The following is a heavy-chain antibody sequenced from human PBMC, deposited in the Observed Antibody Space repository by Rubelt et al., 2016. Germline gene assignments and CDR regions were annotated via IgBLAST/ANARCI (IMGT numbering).Heavy chain of an antibody. J-gene: IGHJ6*02. CDR2: MNPNSGNT. CDR1: GYNFTTYG. D-gene: IGHD6-13*01. CDR3: ARLRIAALGRTYYYYGMDV. V-gene: IGHV1-8*02. Sequence: QVQLVQSGAGVKKPGASMKVSCKASGYNFTTYGIHWVRQATGQGLEWMGWMNPNSGNTGCAQKFQGRVTMTRDTSISTAYMELSSLRSEETAVYYCARLRIAALGRTYYYYGMDVWGPGTTVTVSS.